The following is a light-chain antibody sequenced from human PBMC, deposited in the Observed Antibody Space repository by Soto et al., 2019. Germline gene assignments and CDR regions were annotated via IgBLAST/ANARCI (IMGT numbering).Light chain of an antibody. CDR1: QIIGNS. V-gene: IGKV3-11*01. Sequence: EIVLTQSPATVSLSPGDRATLSCRASQIIGNSLAWYQQRAGQAPRLLIYDASSRASGIPARFSGSGSGTDFTLTISSLEPEDFAVYFCQQGTFGQGTKVEI. J-gene: IGKJ1*01. CDR3: QQGT. CDR2: DAS.